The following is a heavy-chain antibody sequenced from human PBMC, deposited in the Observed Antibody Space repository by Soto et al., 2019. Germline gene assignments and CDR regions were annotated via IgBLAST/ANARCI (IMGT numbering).Heavy chain of an antibody. J-gene: IGHJ4*02. CDR2: IIPIFGTA. Sequence: GPPVKVSCKASGGTFSSYAISWVRQAPGQGLEWMGGIIPIFGTANYAQKFQGRVTITADESTSTAYMELSSLRSEDTAVYYCAREIFGVAELDYWGQGTLVTVSS. V-gene: IGHV1-69*13. CDR3: AREIFGVAELDY. CDR1: GGTFSSYA. D-gene: IGHD3-3*01.